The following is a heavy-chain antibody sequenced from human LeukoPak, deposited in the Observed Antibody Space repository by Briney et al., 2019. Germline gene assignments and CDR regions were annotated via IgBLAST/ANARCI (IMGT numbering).Heavy chain of an antibody. CDR3: ARGLLLRYSSSWYNY. Sequence: AVKVPCKACGYTFTGYYMHWVRQAPGQGLEGMGWINHNSGGTNYAQKFQRSVTMTRDTSISTAYMELSRLRSDDTAVYYCARGLLLRYSSSWYNYWGQGTLVPVSS. CDR2: INHNSGGT. V-gene: IGHV1-2*02. D-gene: IGHD6-13*01. CDR1: GYTFTGYY. J-gene: IGHJ4*02.